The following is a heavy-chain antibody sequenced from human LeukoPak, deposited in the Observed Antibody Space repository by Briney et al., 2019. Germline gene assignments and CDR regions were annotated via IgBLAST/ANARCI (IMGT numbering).Heavy chain of an antibody. CDR1: GGSFSGYY. Sequence: SETLSLTCAVYGGSFSGYYWSWIRQPPGKGLEWIGEINHSGSTNYNPSLKSRVTISVDTSKNQFSLKLSSVTAADTAVYYCARGGPPTYYGILTGIYYFDYWGQGTLVTVSS. CDR3: ARGGPPTYYGILTGIYYFDY. V-gene: IGHV4-34*01. J-gene: IGHJ4*02. CDR2: INHSGST. D-gene: IGHD3-9*01.